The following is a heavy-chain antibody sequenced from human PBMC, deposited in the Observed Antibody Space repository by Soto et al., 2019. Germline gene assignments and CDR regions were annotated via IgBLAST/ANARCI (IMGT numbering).Heavy chain of an antibody. D-gene: IGHD3-10*01. Sequence: WASVKVSCKASGYTFTSYAMHWVRQAPGQRLEWMGWINAGNGNTKYSQKFQGRVTITRDTSASTAYMELSSLRSEDTAVYYCARARYYYGSGPPGYWGQGTLVTVSS. V-gene: IGHV1-3*01. CDR3: ARARYYYGSGPPGY. CDR1: GYTFTSYA. J-gene: IGHJ4*02. CDR2: INAGNGNT.